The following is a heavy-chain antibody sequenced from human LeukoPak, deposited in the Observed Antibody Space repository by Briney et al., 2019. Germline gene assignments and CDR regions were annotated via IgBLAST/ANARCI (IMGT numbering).Heavy chain of an antibody. CDR1: GDSISSGDYS. CDR3: ARELWFVNAPGSWLDL. J-gene: IGHJ5*02. V-gene: IGHV4-30-2*01. D-gene: IGHD3-10*01. CDR2: IFHSGNS. Sequence: SQTLSLTCAVSGDSISSGDYSWSWLRQPSGKGLEWIGYIFHSGNSYYNPSLKSRVTISVDKSKNQFSLRLTSVTAADTAVYYCARELWFVNAPGSWLDLWGQGALVTVSS.